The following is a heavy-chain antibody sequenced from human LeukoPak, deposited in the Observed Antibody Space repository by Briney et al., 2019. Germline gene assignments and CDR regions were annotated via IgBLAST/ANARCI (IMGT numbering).Heavy chain of an antibody. D-gene: IGHD6-13*01. J-gene: IGHJ4*02. CDR3: ARGESSSWYLTYYFDY. CDR2: LYTSGST. Sequence: PSQTLSLTCTVSGGSISSGSYYWSWIRQPAGEGLEWIGRLYTSGSTNYNPSLKSRVTISVDTSKNQFSLKLSSVTAADTAVYYCARGESSSWYLTYYFDYWGQGTLVTVSS. CDR1: GGSISSGSYY. V-gene: IGHV4-61*02.